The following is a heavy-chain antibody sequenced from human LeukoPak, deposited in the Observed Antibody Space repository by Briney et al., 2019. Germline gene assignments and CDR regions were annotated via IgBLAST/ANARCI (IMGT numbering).Heavy chain of an antibody. CDR2: ISYDGSNK. V-gene: IGHV3-30*04. J-gene: IGHJ4*02. Sequence: GGSLRLSCAASGFTFSSYAMHWVRQAPGKGLEWVAVISYDGSNKYYADSVKGRFTISRDNAKNTLYLQMNSLRAEDTAVYYCARDWAARFDYWGQGTLVTVSS. CDR1: GFTFSSYA. CDR3: ARDWAARFDY. D-gene: IGHD3-16*01.